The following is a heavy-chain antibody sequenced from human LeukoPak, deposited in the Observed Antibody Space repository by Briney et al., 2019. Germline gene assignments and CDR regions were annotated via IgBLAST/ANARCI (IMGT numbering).Heavy chain of an antibody. CDR3: GEDRTMVWGVMLYYYYGMDV. V-gene: IGHV3-64D*06. J-gene: IGHJ6*04. CDR2: ISSKWGST. CDR1: GLTFSRYA. D-gene: IGHD3-10*01. Sequence: GGSQTLLCTPSGLTFSRYAMLWARDSRGRGVEYVSSISSKWGSTYYAHSVKGRFSISKDNSKNTLYLQKSSLRAEDTAVYYCGEDRTMVWGVMLYYYYGMDVWGKGTTVTVSP.